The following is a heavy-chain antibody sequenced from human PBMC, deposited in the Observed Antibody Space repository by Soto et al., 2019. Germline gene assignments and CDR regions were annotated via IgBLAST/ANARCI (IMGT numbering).Heavy chain of an antibody. D-gene: IGHD2-15*01. CDR2: ISYDGSDK. CDR3: ARVIGAYNWFDP. J-gene: IGHJ5*02. Sequence: GGSLRLSCAASGFTSSSYAMHWVRQAPGKGLEWVALISYDGSDKDYADSVKGRFTISRDNAKNSLYLQMNSLRAEDTALYYCARVIGAYNWFDPWGQGTLVTVSS. CDR1: GFTSSSYA. V-gene: IGHV3-30-3*01.